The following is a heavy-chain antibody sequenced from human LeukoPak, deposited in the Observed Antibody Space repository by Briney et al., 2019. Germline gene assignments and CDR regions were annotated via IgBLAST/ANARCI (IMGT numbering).Heavy chain of an antibody. V-gene: IGHV3-7*01. CDR2: IKQDGSEK. D-gene: IGHD6-19*01. Sequence: GGSLRLSCAAPGFTFSSYWMSWVRQAPGKGLEWVANIKQDGSEKYYVDSVKGRFTISRDNAKNPLYLQMNSLRAEDTAVYYCARDPYSSGWPSYYYYGMDVWGQGTTVTVSS. CDR1: GFTFSSYW. CDR3: ARDPYSSGWPSYYYYGMDV. J-gene: IGHJ6*02.